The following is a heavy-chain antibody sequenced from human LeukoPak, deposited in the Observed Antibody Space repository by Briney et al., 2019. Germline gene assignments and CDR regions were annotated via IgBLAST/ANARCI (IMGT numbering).Heavy chain of an antibody. V-gene: IGHV3-7*01. CDR1: GFTFTTYW. J-gene: IGHJ3*02. Sequence: GGSLRLSCAASGFTFTTYWMTWVRQAPGKGLEWVANIKQDGREEYYVDPVKGRFTISRDNAKNSLYLQMNSVGAEDTALYYCAKPTVTTGIDAFDIWGQGTIVTVSS. CDR3: AKPTVTTGIDAFDI. CDR2: IKQDGREE. D-gene: IGHD4-17*01.